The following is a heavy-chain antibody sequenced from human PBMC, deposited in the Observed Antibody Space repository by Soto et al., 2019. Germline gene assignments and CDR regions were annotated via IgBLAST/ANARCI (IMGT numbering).Heavy chain of an antibody. D-gene: IGHD5-18*01. V-gene: IGHV4-59*08. J-gene: IGHJ4*02. CDR3: ARHRYSYGSYYFDY. CDR2: IYYSGST. CDR1: GGTISSYY. Sequence: PSETLSLTCSVSGGTISSYYWSWIRQPPGKGLEWIGYIYYSGSTNYNPSLKSRVTISVDTAKNHFSLKLTPVTAADTAVYYCARHRYSYGSYYFDYWGQGALVTVSS.